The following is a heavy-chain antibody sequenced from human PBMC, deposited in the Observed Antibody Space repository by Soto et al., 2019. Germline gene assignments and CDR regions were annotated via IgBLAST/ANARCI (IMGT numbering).Heavy chain of an antibody. V-gene: IGHV1-69*01. D-gene: IGHD1-26*01. J-gene: IGHJ6*02. Sequence: QVQLVQSGAEVKKPGSSVKVSCKASGGTFNTYTISWVRQVPGQGLEWMGGIMPLYAKPPYAQPFLGRLTIAADEHTSTVYMELSSLRSEDTALYYGASLNNWSSVDGSIDVWGRGTAFSVSS. CDR3: ASLNNWSSVDGSIDV. CDR2: IMPLYAKP. CDR1: GGTFNTYT.